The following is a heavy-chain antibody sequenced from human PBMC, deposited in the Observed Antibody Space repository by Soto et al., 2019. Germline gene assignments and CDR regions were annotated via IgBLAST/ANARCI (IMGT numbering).Heavy chain of an antibody. CDR2: IYWDDDK. J-gene: IGHJ2*01. CDR1: GFSLSTSGVG. Sequence: QITLKESGPTLVKPTQTLTLTCTFSGFSLSTSGVGVGWIRQPPGKALEWLALIYWDDDKRYSPSLKSRLTITKDTSKNQVVLTMTNMEPVDTATYYCAHMKRSTMVRGVTAMALYFALWGRGTLVTVSS. D-gene: IGHD3-10*01. V-gene: IGHV2-5*02. CDR3: AHMKRSTMVRGVTAMALYFAL.